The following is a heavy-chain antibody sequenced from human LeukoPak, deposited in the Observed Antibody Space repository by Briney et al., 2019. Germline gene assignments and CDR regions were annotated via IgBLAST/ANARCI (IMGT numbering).Heavy chain of an antibody. CDR2: IYYSGST. V-gene: IGHV4-59*01. D-gene: IGHD3-16*01. CDR1: GFSISSYY. CDR3: ARKQGVY. Sequence: SETLSLTCTVSGFSISSYYWSWIRQAPGQGLEWIGYIYYSGSTNSNPFLKSRVTTSVDTSKKQFTLQRSPGSDDDTGVYYCARKQGVYWGQGTLVTVSS. J-gene: IGHJ4*02.